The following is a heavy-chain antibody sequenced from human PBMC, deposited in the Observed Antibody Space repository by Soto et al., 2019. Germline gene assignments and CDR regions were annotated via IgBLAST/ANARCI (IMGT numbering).Heavy chain of an antibody. J-gene: IGHJ4*02. Sequence: SETLSLTCTVSSGSISVTNVFWGWVRQPPGKGLEWIGNVDYSGTAYFSPSLATRVTFHVDTSKNQFSLTLYSVTAADTAVYYCARITGRHLDYWGQGILVTVSS. CDR3: ARITGRHLDY. CDR2: VDYSGTA. CDR1: SGSISVTNVF. V-gene: IGHV4-39*01. D-gene: IGHD1-20*01.